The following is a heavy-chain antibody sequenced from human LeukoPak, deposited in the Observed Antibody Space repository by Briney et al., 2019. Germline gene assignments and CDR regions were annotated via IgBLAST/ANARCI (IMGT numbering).Heavy chain of an antibody. D-gene: IGHD3-10*01. Sequence: GESLKTSCKGFGYNFTSYWISWVRQMPGKGLEWMGRVDPSDSYINYSPSFQGHVTISADKSITTAYLQWSSLKASDTAMYYCARHKWFGELLSPFDYWGQGTLVTVSS. CDR3: ARHKWFGELLSPFDY. CDR2: VDPSDSYI. V-gene: IGHV5-10-1*01. J-gene: IGHJ4*02. CDR1: GYNFTSYW.